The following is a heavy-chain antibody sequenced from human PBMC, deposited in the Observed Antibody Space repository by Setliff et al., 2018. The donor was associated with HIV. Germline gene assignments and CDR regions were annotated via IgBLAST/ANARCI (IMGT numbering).Heavy chain of an antibody. V-gene: IGHV1-69*13. CDR3: ARDDRGRLRGLGPFDP. CDR1: GGTFGSYS. Sequence: SVKVSCKASGGTFGSYSISWVRQAPGQGLEWMGGIIPFFDMTNYAQKFQGRVTITADESTSTAYMDLRSLRSDDTAVYYCARDDRGRLRGLGPFDPWGQGTLVTVSS. J-gene: IGHJ5*02. D-gene: IGHD3-10*01. CDR2: IIPFFDMT.